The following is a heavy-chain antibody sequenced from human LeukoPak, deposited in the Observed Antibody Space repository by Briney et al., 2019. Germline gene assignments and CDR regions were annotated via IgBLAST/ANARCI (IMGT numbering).Heavy chain of an antibody. D-gene: IGHD3-3*01. CDR1: GYTFTSYD. J-gene: IGHJ6*03. CDR2: MNPNSGNT. CDR3: ARGRTEYYDFWSGYYTYYYYYYYMDV. V-gene: IGHV1-8*01. Sequence: ASVKVSCKASGYTFTSYDINWVRQATGQGLEWMGWMNPNSGNTGYAQKFQGRVTMTRNTSISTAYMELSSLRSEDTAVYYCARGRTEYYDFWSGYYTYYYYYYYMDVWGKGTTVTVSS.